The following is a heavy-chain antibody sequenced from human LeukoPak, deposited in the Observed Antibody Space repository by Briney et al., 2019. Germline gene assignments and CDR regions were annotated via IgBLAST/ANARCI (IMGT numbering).Heavy chain of an antibody. J-gene: IGHJ3*02. CDR2: IYYSGST. CDR1: GGSISSSSYY. V-gene: IGHV4-39*01. CDR3: ARSRITMIVVVPVAFDI. Sequence: PSETLSLTCTVSGGSISSSSYYWGWIRQPPGKGLEWIGSIYYSGSTYYNPSLKSRVTISVDTSKNQFSLELSSVTAADTAVYYCARSRITMIVVVPVAFDIWGQGTMVTVSS. D-gene: IGHD3-22*01.